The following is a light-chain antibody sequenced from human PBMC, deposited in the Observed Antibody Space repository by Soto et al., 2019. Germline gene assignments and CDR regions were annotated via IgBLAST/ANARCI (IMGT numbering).Light chain of an antibody. CDR2: GAS. V-gene: IGKV3D-15*01. J-gene: IGKJ4*01. CDR1: QSVSSN. Sequence: EIVMTQSPATLSVSPGERATLSRRASQSVSSNLAWYQQKPGQAPRLLIYGASTRATGIPARFSGSGSGTDFTLTISSLQPEDFAVYYCQQDYNSLTFGGGTKVDIK. CDR3: QQDYNSLT.